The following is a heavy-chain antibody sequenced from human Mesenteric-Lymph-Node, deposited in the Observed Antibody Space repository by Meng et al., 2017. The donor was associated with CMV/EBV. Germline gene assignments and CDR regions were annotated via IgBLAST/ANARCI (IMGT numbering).Heavy chain of an antibody. CDR1: GFTVSSNY. Sequence: GESLKTSRAASGFTVSSNYMSWVRQAPGKGLEWISVMYSSGDTYYAGSVKGRFTNSRDTSKNTLSLQLNNLRVENTAVYYCAREGADYDSWGWGQWGQGTLVTVSS. CDR2: MYSSGDT. V-gene: IGHV3-53*01. D-gene: IGHD3-22*01. CDR3: AREGADYDSWGWGQ. J-gene: IGHJ4*02.